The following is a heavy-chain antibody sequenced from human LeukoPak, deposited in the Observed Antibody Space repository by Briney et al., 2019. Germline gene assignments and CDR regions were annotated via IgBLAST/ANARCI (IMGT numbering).Heavy chain of an antibody. D-gene: IGHD3-9*01. Sequence: PGGSLRLSCAASVFTFSSYWMSWLRQAPGKGLKWVANIKQDRSEKYYVDSVKGRFTISRDNAKNSLSLQMNSLREEDTAVYYCARVLRYFGGYYFDYWGQGTLVTVSS. CDR2: IKQDRSEK. CDR1: VFTFSSYW. CDR3: ARVLRYFGGYYFDY. V-gene: IGHV3-7*01. J-gene: IGHJ4*02.